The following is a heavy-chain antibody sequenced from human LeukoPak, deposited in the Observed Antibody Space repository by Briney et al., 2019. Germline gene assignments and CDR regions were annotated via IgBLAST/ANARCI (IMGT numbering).Heavy chain of an antibody. J-gene: IGHJ3*02. CDR3: ARDPRTTVTKGDAFDI. Sequence: ASVKVSCKASGYTFTSYYMHWVRQAPGQGLEWMGIINPGGGSTSYAQKFQGRVTMTGDTSTSTVYMELSSLRSEDTAVYYCARDPRTTVTKGDAFDIWGQGTMVTVSS. CDR1: GYTFTSYY. CDR2: INPGGGST. D-gene: IGHD4-17*01. V-gene: IGHV1-46*01.